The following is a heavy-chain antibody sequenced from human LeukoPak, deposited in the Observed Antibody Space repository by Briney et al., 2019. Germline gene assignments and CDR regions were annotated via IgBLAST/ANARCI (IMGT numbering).Heavy chain of an antibody. CDR2: FDAEDGET. D-gene: IGHD6-19*01. V-gene: IGHV1-24*01. Sequence: ASVKVSCKASGYTFTSYYMHWVRQAPGKGREWMGGFDAEDGETIYAQKFQGRVTMTEDTSTDTAYMELSSLRYEDTAVYYCATTVGSGWRRKVGFFDYWRQATLVGVSS. CDR3: ATTVGSGWRRKVGFFDY. J-gene: IGHJ4*02. CDR1: GYTFTSYY.